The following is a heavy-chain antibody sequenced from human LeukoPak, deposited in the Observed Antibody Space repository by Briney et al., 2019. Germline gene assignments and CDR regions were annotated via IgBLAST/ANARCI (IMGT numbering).Heavy chain of an antibody. CDR2: IYSSGST. Sequence: SETLSLTCTVSSGSISSGTYYWSWIRQPAGKGLEWIGRIYSSGSTNYNPSLKSRVTISVDTSKNQFSLKLSSVTAADTAVYYCARGNAYGDYVFDYWGQGTLVTVSS. V-gene: IGHV4-61*02. J-gene: IGHJ4*02. CDR1: SGSISSGTYY. D-gene: IGHD4-17*01. CDR3: ARGNAYGDYVFDY.